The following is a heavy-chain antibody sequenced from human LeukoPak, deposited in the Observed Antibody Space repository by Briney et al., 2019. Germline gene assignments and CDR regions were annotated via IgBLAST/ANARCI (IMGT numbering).Heavy chain of an antibody. J-gene: IGHJ3*02. Sequence: SETLSLTCAVYGGSFSGYYWSWIRQPPGKGLEWIGEINHSGGTNYNPSLKSRVTISVDTSKNQFSLKLSSVTAADTAVYYCARGRITIFGVPDAFDIWGQGTMVTVSS. V-gene: IGHV4-34*01. CDR2: INHSGGT. CDR1: GGSFSGYY. CDR3: ARGRITIFGVPDAFDI. D-gene: IGHD3-3*01.